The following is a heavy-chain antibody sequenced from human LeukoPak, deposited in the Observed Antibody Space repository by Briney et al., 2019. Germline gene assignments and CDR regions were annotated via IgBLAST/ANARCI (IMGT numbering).Heavy chain of an antibody. Sequence: PGGSLRLSCAASGFTFSSYEMNWVRQAPGKGLEWVSYISSSGSTIYYADSVKGRFTISRDNSKNTLYLQMNSLRAEDTAVYYCAKGMDVYRPRDFDYWGQGTLVTVSS. J-gene: IGHJ4*02. CDR2: ISSSGSTI. V-gene: IGHV3-48*03. D-gene: IGHD5-24*01. CDR3: AKGMDVYRPRDFDY. CDR1: GFTFSSYE.